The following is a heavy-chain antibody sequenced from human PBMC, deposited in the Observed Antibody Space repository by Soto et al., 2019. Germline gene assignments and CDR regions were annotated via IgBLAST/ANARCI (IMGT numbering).Heavy chain of an antibody. J-gene: IGHJ6*02. V-gene: IGHV1-18*01. Sequence: ASVKVSCKASGDTFTSYGISWVRQAPGQGLEWMGWISAYNGNTNYAQKLQGRVTMTTDTSTSTAYMELRSLRSDDTAVYYCARLELNYYYCGMDVWGQGTTVTVSS. CDR1: GDTFTSYG. CDR2: ISAYNGNT. CDR3: ARLELNYYYCGMDV. D-gene: IGHD1-7*01.